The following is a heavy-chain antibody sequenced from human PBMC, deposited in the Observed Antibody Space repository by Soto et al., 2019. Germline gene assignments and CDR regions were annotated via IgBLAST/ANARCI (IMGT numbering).Heavy chain of an antibody. CDR3: AGGYYYGGGYGMDV. CDR1: GFSLSTSGMR. D-gene: IGHD3-22*01. J-gene: IGHJ6*02. V-gene: IGHV2-70*04. CDR2: IDWDDDK. Sequence: SGPTLVNPTQTLTLTCTFSGFSLSTSGMRVSWICQPPGKALEWLARIDWDDDKFYSTSLKTRLTISKDTSKNQVVLTMTNMDPVDTATYYCAGGYYYGGGYGMDVWGQGTTVTVS.